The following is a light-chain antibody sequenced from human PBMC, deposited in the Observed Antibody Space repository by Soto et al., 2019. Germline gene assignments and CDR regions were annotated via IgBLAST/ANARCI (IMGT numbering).Light chain of an antibody. CDR3: QQRRNWPRT. J-gene: IGKJ2*01. CDR2: DAS. V-gene: IGKV3-11*01. Sequence: EIVLTQSPATLSLSPGERATLSCRASQSVISYLAWYQQKPGQAPRLLIYDASNRATRIPARFCCSGSRTDFALTISSQAPEDFAVYYCQQRRNWPRTFGQGTKLEIK. CDR1: QSVISY.